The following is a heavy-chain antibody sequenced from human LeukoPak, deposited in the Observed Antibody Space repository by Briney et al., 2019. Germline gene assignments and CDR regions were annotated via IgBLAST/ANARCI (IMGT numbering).Heavy chain of an antibody. CDR3: ARDLGKIGGNSSPFDY. CDR2: IKQDGNEK. D-gene: IGHD4-23*01. Sequence: PGGSLRLSCAASGFTFSSYWMSWVRQAPGKGLEWVANIKQDGNEKYYLDSVRGRFTFSRDNAKNSLYLQMNSLRAEDTAVYYCARDLGKIGGNSSPFDYWGQGTLVTVSS. J-gene: IGHJ4*02. V-gene: IGHV3-7*01. CDR1: GFTFSSYW.